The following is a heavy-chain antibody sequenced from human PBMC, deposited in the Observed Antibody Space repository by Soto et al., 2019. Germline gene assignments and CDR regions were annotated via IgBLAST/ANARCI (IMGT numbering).Heavy chain of an antibody. V-gene: IGHV1-69*01. J-gene: IGHJ4*02. CDR1: GRTFSIYA. CDR3: ALSWGGLVPNRGTDLDY. CDR2: IIPIFGTA. Sequence: QVQLVQSGAEVQKPGSSVKVSCKASGRTFSIYAISWVRQSPGQGLEWMGGIIPIFGTANYAQKFQGRVTSTADESTSTAYMELRSLGSEDTAVYYCALSWGGLVPNRGTDLDYWGQGTLVTVSS. D-gene: IGHD3-9*01.